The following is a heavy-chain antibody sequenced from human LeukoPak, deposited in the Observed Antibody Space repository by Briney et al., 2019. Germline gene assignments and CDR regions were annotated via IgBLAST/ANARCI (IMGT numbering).Heavy chain of an antibody. CDR2: IWYDGSSK. J-gene: IGHJ4*02. CDR1: TTSSYY. CDR3: ARDRAMASLYYFDY. Sequence: TTSSYYWGWIRQPPGQGLEWVAIIWYDGSSKYYADSVKGRFTISRDNSKNTLYLQMNSLRAEDTSVYFCARDRAMASLYYFDYWGQGTLVTVSS. D-gene: IGHD5-24*01. V-gene: IGHV3-33*01.